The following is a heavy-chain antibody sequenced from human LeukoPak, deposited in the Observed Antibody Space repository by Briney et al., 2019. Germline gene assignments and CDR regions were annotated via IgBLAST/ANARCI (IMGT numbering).Heavy chain of an antibody. J-gene: IGHJ4*02. Sequence: GGSLRLSCAASGFTFSSYGMHWVRQAPGKGLEWVAVIWYDGSNKYYADSVKGRFTISRDNAESSLHLQMDTLRVDDTAVYYCARFQLYHGDFDYWGQGTPVTVSS. V-gene: IGHV3-33*03. CDR1: GFTFSSYG. CDR3: ARFQLYHGDFDY. CDR2: IWYDGSNK. D-gene: IGHD2-2*01.